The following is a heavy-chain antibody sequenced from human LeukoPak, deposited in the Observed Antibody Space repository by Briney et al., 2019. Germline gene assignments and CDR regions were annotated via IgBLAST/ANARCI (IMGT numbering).Heavy chain of an antibody. CDR3: AKGRRDFWSGQMDV. J-gene: IGHJ6*04. V-gene: IGHV3-43*01. CDR2: ISWDGGSI. D-gene: IGHD3-3*01. CDR1: GFTFDDYT. Sequence: GGSLRLSCAASGFTFDDYTMHWVRQAPGKGLEWVSLISWDGGSIYYADSVKGRFTISRDNSKNSLYLQMNSLRTEDTALYYCAKGRRDFWSGQMDVWGKGTTVTVSS.